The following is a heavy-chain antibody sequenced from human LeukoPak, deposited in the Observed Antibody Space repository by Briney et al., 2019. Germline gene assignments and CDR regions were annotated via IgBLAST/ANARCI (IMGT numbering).Heavy chain of an antibody. CDR3: ARGGSDCSGGSCYEFDP. D-gene: IGHD2-15*01. CDR1: GYTFTSYY. CDR2: INPSGGSI. V-gene: IGHV1-46*01. Sequence: ASVKVSCKASGYTFTSYYIHWVRQAPGQGLEWMGIINPSGGSISYAQKFQDRVTMTRDTSTSTVYMELSSLRSEDAAVYYCARGGSDCSGGSCYEFDPWGQGTLVTVSS. J-gene: IGHJ5*02.